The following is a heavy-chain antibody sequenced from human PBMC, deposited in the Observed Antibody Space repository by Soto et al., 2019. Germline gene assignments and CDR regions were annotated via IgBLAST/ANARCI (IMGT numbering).Heavy chain of an antibody. CDR3: AREELVTIFGVVTQNWFDP. V-gene: IGHV4-4*07. Sequence: PSETLSLTCTVSGGSISSYYWSWIRQPAGKGLEWIGRIYTSGSTNYNPSLKSRVTMSVDTSKNQFSLKLSSVTAADTAVYYCAREELVTIFGVVTQNWFDPWGQGTMVTVYS. D-gene: IGHD3-3*01. CDR1: GGSISSYY. J-gene: IGHJ5*02. CDR2: IYTSGST.